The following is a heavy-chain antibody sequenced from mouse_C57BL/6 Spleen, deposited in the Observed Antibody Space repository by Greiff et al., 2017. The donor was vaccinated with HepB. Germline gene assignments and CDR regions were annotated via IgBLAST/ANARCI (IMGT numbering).Heavy chain of an antibody. CDR1: GFSLTSYG. CDR3: ARHGETAQAEGYFDY. J-gene: IGHJ2*01. Sequence: QVQLQQSGPGLVAPSQSLSITCTVSGFSLTSYGVHWVRQPPGKGLEWLVVIWSDGSTTYNSALKSRLSISKDNSKSQVFLKMNSLQTDDTAMYYCARHGETAQAEGYFDYWGQGTTLTVSS. CDR2: IWSDGST. V-gene: IGHV2-6-1*01. D-gene: IGHD3-2*02.